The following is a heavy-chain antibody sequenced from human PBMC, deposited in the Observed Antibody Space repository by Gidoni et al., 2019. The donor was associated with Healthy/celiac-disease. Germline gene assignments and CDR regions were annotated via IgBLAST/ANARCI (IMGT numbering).Heavy chain of an antibody. CDR3: AKNKFGELLKTTDY. CDR2: ISGRSGST. D-gene: IGHD3-10*01. J-gene: IGHJ4*02. CDR1: GFTLSSYA. Sequence: EVQLSESGGGVVQPGGSLRLSCAASGFTLSSYAMGWVRQAPGKGLEWVSAISGRSGSTYYADPVQGRFTISRDNSKNTLYLQMSILRAEDTAVYYCAKNKFGELLKTTDYWGQGTLVTVSS. V-gene: IGHV3-23*01.